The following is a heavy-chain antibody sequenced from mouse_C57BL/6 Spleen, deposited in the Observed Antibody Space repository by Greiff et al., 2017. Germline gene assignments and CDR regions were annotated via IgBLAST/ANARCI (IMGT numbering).Heavy chain of an antibody. D-gene: IGHD1-1*01. CDR3: ARGWGITTVPLDY. V-gene: IGHV1-64*01. CDR2: IHPNSGST. CDR1: GYTFTSSW. J-gene: IGHJ2*01. Sequence: VQLQQPGAELVKPGASVKLSCKASGYTFTSSWMHWVKQRPGQGLEWIGMIHPNSGSTNYNEKFKSKATLTVDKSSSTAYMQLSSLTSEDSAVYYCARGWGITTVPLDYWGQGTTLTVSS.